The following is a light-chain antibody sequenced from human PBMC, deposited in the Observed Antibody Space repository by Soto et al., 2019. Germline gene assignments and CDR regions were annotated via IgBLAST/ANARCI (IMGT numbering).Light chain of an antibody. J-gene: IGLJ3*02. CDR2: YVT. CDR3: FSYAGSSHWI. CDR1: SSDVGAYNY. Sequence: QSALTQPPSVSGSPGQSVTISCTGTSSDVGAYNYVSWYQHHPGKAPKLIIYYVTKRPSGVPDRFSGSKSGNTASLTISGLLAEDEADYYCFSYAGSSHWIFGGGTKLTVL. V-gene: IGLV2-11*01.